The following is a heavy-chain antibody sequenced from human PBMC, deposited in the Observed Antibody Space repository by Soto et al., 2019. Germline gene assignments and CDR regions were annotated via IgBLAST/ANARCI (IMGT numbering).Heavy chain of an antibody. CDR2: INAGNGNT. J-gene: IGHJ5*02. CDR3: ARDPRYCSGGSCYSGWNWFDP. D-gene: IGHD2-15*01. CDR1: GYTFTSYA. V-gene: IGHV1-3*01. Sequence: QVQLVQSGAEVKKPGASVKVSCKASGYTFTSYAMHWVRQAPGQRLEWMGWINAGNGNTKYSQKFQGRVTITRDTSASTAYMELSSRRSEDTAVYYCARDPRYCSGGSCYSGWNWFDPWGQGTLVTVSS.